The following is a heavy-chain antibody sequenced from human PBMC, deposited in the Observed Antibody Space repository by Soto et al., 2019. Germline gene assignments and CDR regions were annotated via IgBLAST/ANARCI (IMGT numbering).Heavy chain of an antibody. D-gene: IGHD4-4*01. V-gene: IGHV3-74*01. Sequence: GGSLRLSCAASGFTFSSYWMHWVRQAPGKGLVWVSRIKSDGSSTSFADSVKGRFTISRDNSKNTLYLQMNSLRAEDTAVYYCASEMTTVIGYYMDVWGKGTTVTVSS. CDR2: IKSDGSST. CDR3: ASEMTTVIGYYMDV. J-gene: IGHJ6*03. CDR1: GFTFSSYW.